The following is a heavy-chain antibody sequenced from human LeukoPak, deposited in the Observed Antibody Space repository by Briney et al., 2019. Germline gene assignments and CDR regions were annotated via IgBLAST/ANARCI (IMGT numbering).Heavy chain of an antibody. J-gene: IGHJ4*02. CDR2: ISAYNGNT. CDR1: GYTFTSYG. D-gene: IGHD6-19*01. V-gene: IGHV1-18*01. CDR3: ARAAHGKSVAGPFGY. Sequence: ASVKVSCKASGYTFTSYGISWVRQAPGQGLEWMGWISAYNGNTNYAQKLQGRVTMTTDTSTSTAYMELRSLRSDDTAVYYCARAAHGKSVAGPFGYWGQGTLVTVSS.